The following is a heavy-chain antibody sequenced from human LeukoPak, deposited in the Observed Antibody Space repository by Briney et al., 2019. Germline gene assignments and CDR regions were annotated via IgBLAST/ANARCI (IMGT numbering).Heavy chain of an antibody. D-gene: IGHD5-12*01. CDR2: INPNSGGK. Sequence: ASVKVSCKASGYTFTGYYMHWLRKPPAQGLEWMGWINPNSGGKHYAQKFQGRVTMTRDQSIRTAYTELNMLRCGGPAVYYGARGRHYSGYEDYWGQGTLVTVSS. J-gene: IGHJ4*02. CDR3: ARGRHYSGYEDY. CDR1: GYTFTGYY. V-gene: IGHV1-2*02.